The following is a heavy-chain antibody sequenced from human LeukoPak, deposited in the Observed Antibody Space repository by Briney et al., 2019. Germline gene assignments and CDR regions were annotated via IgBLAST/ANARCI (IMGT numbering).Heavy chain of an antibody. J-gene: IGHJ5*02. CDR3: ARVSTDHHWFDP. V-gene: IGHV6-1*01. Sequence: SQTLSLTCAISGDSVSSNSAAWNWIRQSPSSGLEWLGRTYYRSKWYNDYSVSVKSRITINPDTSKNQFSLQLNSVTPEDTAVYYCARVSTDHHWFDPWGQGTLVTVSS. D-gene: IGHD5/OR15-5a*01. CDR1: GDSVSSNSAA. CDR2: TYYRSKWYN.